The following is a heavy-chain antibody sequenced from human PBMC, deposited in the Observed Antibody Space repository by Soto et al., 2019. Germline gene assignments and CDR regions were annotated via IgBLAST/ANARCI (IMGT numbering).Heavy chain of an antibody. CDR2: INHSGST. CDR3: ARGGNSGYVW. D-gene: IGHD5-12*01. Sequence: QVQLQQWGAGLLKPSETLSLTCAVYGGSFSGYYWSWIRQPPGKGLEWIGEINHSGSTNYNPSLKSRVTISVDTSKNQFSLKLSSVTAEDTAVYYCARGGNSGYVWWGQGTLVTVSS. J-gene: IGHJ4*02. V-gene: IGHV4-34*01. CDR1: GGSFSGYY.